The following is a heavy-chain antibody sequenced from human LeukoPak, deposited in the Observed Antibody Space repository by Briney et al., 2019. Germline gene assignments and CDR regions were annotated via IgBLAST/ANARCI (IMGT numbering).Heavy chain of an antibody. V-gene: IGHV4-39*01. CDR2: VYYTGST. CDR1: GGSITRSQYY. J-gene: IGHJ3*02. D-gene: IGHD2-2*01. Sequence: ASETLSLTCSVSGGSITRSQYYWGWVRQPPGKGLEWIGSVYYTGSTYYTPSLRSRVSLSVDTSKHQFSLRLTSVTAADTAMYYCAWALVAPAPPLFNIWGQGTIVTVSS. CDR3: AWALVAPAPPLFNI.